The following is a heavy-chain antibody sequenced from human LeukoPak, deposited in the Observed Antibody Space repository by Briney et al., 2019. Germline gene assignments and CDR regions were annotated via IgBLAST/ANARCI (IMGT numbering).Heavy chain of an antibody. V-gene: IGHV4-59*01. CDR3: AREGGSYYIIDY. CDR2: IYYSGST. Sequence: SETLSLTCTVSGGSISSYYWSWIRQPPGKGLEWIGYIYYSGSTNYNPSLKSRVTISVDTPKNQFSLKLSSVTAADTAVYYCAREGGSYYIIDYWGQGTLVTVSS. J-gene: IGHJ4*02. CDR1: GGSISSYY. D-gene: IGHD1-26*01.